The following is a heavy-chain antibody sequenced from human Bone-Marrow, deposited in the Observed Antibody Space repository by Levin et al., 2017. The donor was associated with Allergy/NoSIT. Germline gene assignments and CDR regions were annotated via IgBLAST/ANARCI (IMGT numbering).Heavy chain of an antibody. CDR1: GGSFSGHF. V-gene: IGHV4-34*01. D-gene: IGHD3-10*01. CDR2: LDHIGTT. J-gene: IGHJ3*02. Sequence: KSSETLSLTCAVYGGSFSGHFWSWIRQPPGKGLEWIGELDHIGTTNYNPSLKSRVTISIDTSKTHFSLRLTSLTAADTAVYYCARESSTGHAFDIWGQGTMVIVSS. CDR3: ARESSTGHAFDI.